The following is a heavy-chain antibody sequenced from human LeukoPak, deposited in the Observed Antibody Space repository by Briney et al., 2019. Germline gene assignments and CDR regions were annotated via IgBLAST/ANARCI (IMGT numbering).Heavy chain of an antibody. CDR2: ISSSSSYI. V-gene: IGHV3-21*01. CDR1: GFTFSSYE. Sequence: PGGSLRLSCAASGFTFSSYEMNWVRQAPGKGLEWVSSISSSSSYIYYADSVKGRFTISRDNAKNSLYLQMNSLRAEDTAVYYCARGRSVDTAKWLRGNYFDYWGQGTLVTVSS. D-gene: IGHD5-18*01. J-gene: IGHJ4*02. CDR3: ARGRSVDTAKWLRGNYFDY.